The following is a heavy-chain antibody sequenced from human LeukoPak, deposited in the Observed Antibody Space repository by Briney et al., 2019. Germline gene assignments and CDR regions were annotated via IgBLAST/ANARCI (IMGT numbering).Heavy chain of an antibody. CDR2: IKQDGSEK. CDR3: ARVGRLRYFDQYGMDV. J-gene: IGHJ6*02. D-gene: IGHD3-9*01. CDR1: GFTFSSYW. Sequence: PGGSLRLSCAASGFTFSSYWMSWVRQAPGKGLEWVANIKQDGSEKYYVDSVKGRFTISRDNAKNSLYLQMNSLRAEDTAVYYCARVGRLRYFDQYGMDVWGQGTTVTVSS. V-gene: IGHV3-7*01.